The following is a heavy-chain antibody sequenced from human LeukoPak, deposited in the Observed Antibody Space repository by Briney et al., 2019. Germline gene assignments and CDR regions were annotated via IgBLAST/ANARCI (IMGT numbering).Heavy chain of an antibody. J-gene: IGHJ6*03. CDR1: GGSISSGDYY. V-gene: IGHV4-30-4*08. CDR3: AREDYYYYMDV. Sequence: NPSQTLSLTCTVSGGSISSGDYYWSWIRQPPGKGLEWIGYIHYSGSTYYNPSLKSRVTISVDTSKNQFSLKLSSVTAADTAVYYCAREDYYYYMDVWGKGTTVTVSS. CDR2: IHYSGST.